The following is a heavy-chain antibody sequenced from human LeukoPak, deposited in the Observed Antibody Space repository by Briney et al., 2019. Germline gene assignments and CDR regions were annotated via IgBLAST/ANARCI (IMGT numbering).Heavy chain of an antibody. J-gene: IGHJ4*02. Sequence: PGRSLVLSCAASGFTFSSYAMHWVRQAPGKGLEWVAVISYDGSNKYCPHSVKGRFTISRDHSKNPLYLQMNSLRAEDTAVYYCAREGRSIAVAVPPDYWGQGTLVTVSS. D-gene: IGHD6-19*01. V-gene: IGHV3-30-3*01. CDR3: AREGRSIAVAVPPDY. CDR2: ISYDGSNK. CDR1: GFTFSSYA.